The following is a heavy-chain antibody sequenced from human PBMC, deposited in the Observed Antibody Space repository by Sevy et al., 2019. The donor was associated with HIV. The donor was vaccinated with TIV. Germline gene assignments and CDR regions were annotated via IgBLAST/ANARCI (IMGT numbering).Heavy chain of an antibody. Sequence: SETLSLTCTVSGASMRSSHYWAWIRQPPRKGREWSGRSYTAGSTYYNPSIKTRLIISVDTSKNQFFLKLSCVAAAAAAVYYCARLPQWLCPCFDSWGQGILVTVSS. CDR2: SYTAGST. D-gene: IGHD6-19*01. V-gene: IGHV4-39*01. J-gene: IGHJ4*02. CDR1: GASMRSSHY. CDR3: ARLPQWLCPCFDS.